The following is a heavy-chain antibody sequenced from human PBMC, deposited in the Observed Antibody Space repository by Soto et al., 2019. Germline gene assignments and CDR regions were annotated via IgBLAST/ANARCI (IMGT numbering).Heavy chain of an antibody. CDR3: ASCLSSGWANYYYYGMDV. D-gene: IGHD6-19*01. V-gene: IGHV3-30-3*01. Sequence: GGSLRLSCAASGFTFSSYAMHWVRQAPGKGLEWVVVISYDGSNKYYADSVKGRFTISRDNSKNTLYLQMNSLRAEDTAVYYCASCLSSGWANYYYYGMDVWGQGTTVTVSS. J-gene: IGHJ6*02. CDR2: ISYDGSNK. CDR1: GFTFSSYA.